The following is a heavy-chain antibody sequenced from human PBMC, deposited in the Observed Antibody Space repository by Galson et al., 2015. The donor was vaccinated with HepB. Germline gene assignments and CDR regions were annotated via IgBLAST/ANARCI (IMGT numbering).Heavy chain of an antibody. CDR1: GGSISSYY. J-gene: IGHJ2*01. V-gene: IGHV4-59*01. CDR3: ARVGYCSGGSCYRLTWYFDL. D-gene: IGHD2-15*01. CDR2: VYDSGNT. Sequence: LSLTCTVSGGSISSYYWSWIRQPPGKELEWIGYVYDSGNTKYNPSLKNRVTISVDTSKNQFSLKLSSVTAADTAVYYCARVGYCSGGSCYRLTWYFDLWGRGTLVTVSS.